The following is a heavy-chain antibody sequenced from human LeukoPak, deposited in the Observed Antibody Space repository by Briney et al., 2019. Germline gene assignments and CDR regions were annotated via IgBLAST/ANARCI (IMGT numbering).Heavy chain of an antibody. V-gene: IGHV1-2*02. CDR1: GYTFTGYY. CDR2: INPHSGDT. J-gene: IGHJ5*02. CDR3: ARGDYYGSQKVVAA. D-gene: IGHD3-10*01. Sequence: GASVKVSRRACGYTFTGYYMHWVRQAPAQGLEWMGWINPHSGDTNYAQKFQGRVTMTRDMPISTPYMALSRLSSHDPAVFFWARGDYYGSQKVVAAWGQGSLVAVSS.